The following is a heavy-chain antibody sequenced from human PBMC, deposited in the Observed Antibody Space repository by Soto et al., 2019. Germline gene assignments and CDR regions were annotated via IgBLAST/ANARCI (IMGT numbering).Heavy chain of an antibody. CDR3: ARALLQLLRHYYGMGV. CDR2: IIPIFGTA. V-gene: IGHV1-69*06. Sequence: SVKVSCKASGGTFSSYAISWVRQAPGQGLEWMGGIIPIFGTANYAQKFQGSVTITADNSTSTAYMELSSLRSEDTAVYYCARALLQLLRHYYGMGVWGRGTIATVPS. J-gene: IGHJ6*02. CDR1: GGTFSSYA. D-gene: IGHD5-18*01.